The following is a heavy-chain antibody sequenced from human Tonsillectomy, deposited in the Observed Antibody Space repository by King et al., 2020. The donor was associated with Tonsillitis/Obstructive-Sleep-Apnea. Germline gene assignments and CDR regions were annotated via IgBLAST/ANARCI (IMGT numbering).Heavy chain of an antibody. D-gene: IGHD3-9*01. CDR1: GGSFSAYY. CDR3: ARGDLLTGYYASTDFDY. Sequence: VQLQQWGAGLLKPSKTLSLTCVVYGGSFSAYYWSWIRQPPGKGLEWIGEINHSGSTKYNPSLKSRVIISLDTSKNQFSLKLRSVTAADTAVYYCARGDLLTGYYASTDFDYWGQGTLVTVSA. J-gene: IGHJ4*02. V-gene: IGHV4-34*01. CDR2: INHSGST.